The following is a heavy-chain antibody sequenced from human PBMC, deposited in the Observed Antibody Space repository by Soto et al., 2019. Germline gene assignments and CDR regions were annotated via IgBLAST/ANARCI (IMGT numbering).Heavy chain of an antibody. J-gene: IGHJ4*02. CDR3: AKDVFRVTDWELDY. D-gene: IGHD3-9*01. Sequence: PGGSLRLSCAASGFTFSSYAMSWVRQAPGKGLEWVSAISGSGGSTYYADSVKGRFTISRDNSKNTLYLQMSSLRAEDTAVYYCAKDVFRVTDWELDYWGQGTLVTVSS. CDR1: GFTFSSYA. V-gene: IGHV3-23*01. CDR2: ISGSGGST.